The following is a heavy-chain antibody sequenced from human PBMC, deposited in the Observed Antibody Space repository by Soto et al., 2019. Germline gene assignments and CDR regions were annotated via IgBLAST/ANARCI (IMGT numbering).Heavy chain of an antibody. V-gene: IGHV3-74*01. CDR3: AREVATISLRAFDI. Sequence: GSLRLSCAASGFGFSSYWMHWVRQAPGKGLVWVSRTNNDGSATTYADSVRGRFTSFRDNAKNTLFLQMTSLGVEDTAVYYCAREVATISLRAFDIWGEGTLVTV. J-gene: IGHJ3*02. D-gene: IGHD5-12*01. CDR2: TNNDGSAT. CDR1: GFGFSSYW.